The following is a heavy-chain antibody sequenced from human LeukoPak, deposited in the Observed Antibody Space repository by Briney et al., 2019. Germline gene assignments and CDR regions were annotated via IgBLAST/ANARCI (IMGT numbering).Heavy chain of an antibody. Sequence: GGSLKLSCATSGFTFNGSALHWVRQASGQGLEWVGRIRSKAHRYATAYATSVKGRFTVSRDDSKNMAYLQMNSLKTEDTAIYYCTRRHYGDYVVDNWGQGTLVTVSS. V-gene: IGHV3-73*01. D-gene: IGHD4-17*01. CDR1: GFTFNGSA. CDR3: TRRHYGDYVVDN. CDR2: IRSKAHRYAT. J-gene: IGHJ4*02.